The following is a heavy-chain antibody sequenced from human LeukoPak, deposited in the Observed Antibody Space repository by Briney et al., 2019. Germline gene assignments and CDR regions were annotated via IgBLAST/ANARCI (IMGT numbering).Heavy chain of an antibody. J-gene: IGHJ6*03. CDR3: AKRRGLELLYYYYMDV. V-gene: IGHV3-30*02. CDR1: GFTFSNYG. CDR2: IRFDGTSK. D-gene: IGHD1-7*01. Sequence: GGSLRLSCAASGFTFSNYGMHWVRQAPGKGLEWVAFIRFDGTSKYYADSVKGRFTISRDNSKNTLYLQMNSLRAEDTAVYYCAKRRGLELLYYYYMDVWGKGTTVTVSS.